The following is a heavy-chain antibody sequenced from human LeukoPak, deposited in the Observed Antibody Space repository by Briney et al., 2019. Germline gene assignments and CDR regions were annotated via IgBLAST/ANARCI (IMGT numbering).Heavy chain of an antibody. D-gene: IGHD3-22*01. CDR3: AREGDYYDSSGYFKWTD. Sequence: GGSLRLSCAASGFTFSTYWMSWVRQAPGKGLEWVSYISSSGSTIYYADSVKGRFTISRDNAKNSLYLQMNSLRAEDTAVYYCAREGDYYDSSGYFKWTDWGQGTLVTVSS. V-gene: IGHV3-48*04. J-gene: IGHJ4*02. CDR2: ISSSGSTI. CDR1: GFTFSTYW.